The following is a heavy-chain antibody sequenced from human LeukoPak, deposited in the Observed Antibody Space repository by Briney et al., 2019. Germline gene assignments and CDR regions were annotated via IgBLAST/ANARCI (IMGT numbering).Heavy chain of an antibody. J-gene: IGHJ4*02. CDR1: GLTFSSYG. CDR2: IWYDGSNK. V-gene: IGHV3-33*01. D-gene: IGHD6-13*01. Sequence: GGSLRLSCAASGLTFSSYGMHWVRQAPGKGLEWVAVIWYDGSNKYYADSVKGRFTTSRDNSKNTLYLQMNSLRAEDTAVYYCARDRAADYYFDYWGQGTLVTVSS. CDR3: ARDRAADYYFDY.